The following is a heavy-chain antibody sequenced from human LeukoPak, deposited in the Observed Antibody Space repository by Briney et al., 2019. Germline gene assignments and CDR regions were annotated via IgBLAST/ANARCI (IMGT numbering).Heavy chain of an antibody. Sequence: ASVKVSCKASGYTFTGYYMHWVRQAPGQGLEWMGRINPNSGGTNYAQKFQGRVTMTRDTSISTAYMELSRLRSDDTAVYYCARDRLEMGTIPAYWGQGTLVTVSS. J-gene: IGHJ4*02. V-gene: IGHV1-2*06. CDR2: INPNSGGT. CDR3: ARDRLEMGTIPAY. D-gene: IGHD5-24*01. CDR1: GYTFTGYY.